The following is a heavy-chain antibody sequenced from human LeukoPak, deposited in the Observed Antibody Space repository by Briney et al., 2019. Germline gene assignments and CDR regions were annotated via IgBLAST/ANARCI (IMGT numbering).Heavy chain of an antibody. Sequence: SVKVSCKASGGTFSSYAISWVRQAPGQGLEWMGGIIPIFGTANYAQKFQGRVTITTDESTSTAYMELSSLRSEDTAVYYCARVPSIAAGGPLDPWGQGTLATVSS. CDR1: GGTFSSYA. CDR3: ARVPSIAAGGPLDP. J-gene: IGHJ5*02. CDR2: IIPIFGTA. V-gene: IGHV1-69*05. D-gene: IGHD6-13*01.